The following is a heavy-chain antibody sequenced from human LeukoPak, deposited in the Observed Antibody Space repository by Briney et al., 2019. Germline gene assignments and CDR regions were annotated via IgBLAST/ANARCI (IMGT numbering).Heavy chain of an antibody. CDR1: GGSISSGSYY. CDR3: ASAIFGVAPRDY. Sequence: SETLSLTCTVSGGSISSGSYYWSWIRQPAGKGLEWIGRIYTSGSTNYNPSLKSRVTISVDTSKNQFSLKLSSVTAADTAVYYCASAIFGVAPRDYWGQGTLVTVSS. J-gene: IGHJ4*02. CDR2: IYTSGST. V-gene: IGHV4-61*02. D-gene: IGHD3-3*01.